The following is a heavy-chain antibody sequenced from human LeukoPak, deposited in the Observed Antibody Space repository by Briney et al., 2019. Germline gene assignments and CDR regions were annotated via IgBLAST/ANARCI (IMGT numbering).Heavy chain of an antibody. CDR3: AKGASSSWSYFDY. Sequence: GGSLRLSCAASGFTFDDYAMHWVRQAPGKGLEWVSGISWSSGSIGYADSVKGRFTISRDNAKNSLYLQMNSLRAEDTALCYCAKGASSSWSYFDYWGQGTLVTVSS. D-gene: IGHD6-13*01. CDR2: ISWSSGSI. J-gene: IGHJ4*02. CDR1: GFTFDDYA. V-gene: IGHV3-9*01.